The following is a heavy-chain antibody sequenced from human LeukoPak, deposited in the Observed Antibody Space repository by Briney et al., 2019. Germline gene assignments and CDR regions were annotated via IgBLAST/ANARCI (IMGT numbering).Heavy chain of an antibody. V-gene: IGHV1-18*01. CDR3: TRGDYARSTDAFDM. J-gene: IGHJ3*02. CDR2: ISAFNGNT. Sequence: ASVRVSCKASGYTFNTYGISWVRQAPGRGLEWMGWISAFNGNTNFAQKFQDRVTMTTDTSMNTAYMELRSLRSDDTAVYYCTRGDYARSTDAFDMWGQGTMVTVSS. D-gene: IGHD4-17*01. CDR1: GYTFNTYG.